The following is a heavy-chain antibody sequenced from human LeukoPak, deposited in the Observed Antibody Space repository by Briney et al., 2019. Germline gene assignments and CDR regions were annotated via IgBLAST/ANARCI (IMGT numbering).Heavy chain of an antibody. D-gene: IGHD3-22*01. CDR3: ARRAYYDSSGYHPTSGYFDL. V-gene: IGHV4-4*08. J-gene: IGHJ2*01. Sequence: SETLSLTCTVSGGSISSYYWNWIRQPPGKGLEWIGYIYSSGITNYSPSLRSRGTISVATSRNQFSLRLTSVTAADTAVYYCARRAYYDSSGYHPTSGYFDLWGRGTLVTVSS. CDR1: GGSISSYY. CDR2: IYSSGIT.